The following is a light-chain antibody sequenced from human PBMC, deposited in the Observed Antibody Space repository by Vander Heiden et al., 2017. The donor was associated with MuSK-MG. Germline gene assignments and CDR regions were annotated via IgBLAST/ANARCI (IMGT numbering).Light chain of an antibody. CDR2: ANT. CDR1: DSNIGADYS. CDR3: QSYDSGLTIV. Sequence: QSALTQPPSVSGAPGQRVTISCTGSDSNIGADYSVHWYQQFPGEAPKLLIYANTKRPSGVPERFSGSKSGTSASLAITGLRAEDEADYYCQSYDSGLTIVFGGGTRLTVL. V-gene: IGLV1-40*01. J-gene: IGLJ3*02.